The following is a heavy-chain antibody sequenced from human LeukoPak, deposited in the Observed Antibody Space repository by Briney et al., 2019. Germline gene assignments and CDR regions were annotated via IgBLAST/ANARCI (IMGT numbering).Heavy chain of an antibody. CDR1: GFTFSSCD. J-gene: IGHJ4*02. V-gene: IGHV3-33*01. Sequence: PGGSLRLSCAASGFTFSSCDMHWVRQAPGKGLEWVAVIWYDGSNKYYADSVKGRFTISRDNSKNTLYLQMNSQRAEDTAVYYCARVHGSSWHHYFDYWGQGTLVTVSS. D-gene: IGHD6-13*01. CDR3: ARVHGSSWHHYFDY. CDR2: IWYDGSNK.